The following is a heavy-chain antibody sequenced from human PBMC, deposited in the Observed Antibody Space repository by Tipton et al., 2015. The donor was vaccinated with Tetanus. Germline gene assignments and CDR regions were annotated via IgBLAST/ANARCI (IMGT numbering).Heavy chain of an antibody. D-gene: IGHD2/OR15-2a*01. J-gene: IGHJ2*01. CDR2: IWYDGSNK. Sequence: SLRLSCAASGFTFRSYGMHWVRQAPGKGLEWVALIWYDGSNKNYADSVKGRFTISRDNSKNTLYLQMNSLSAEDTVVYYCARDIAIVRARDWYFDVWGRGTLVTVSS. V-gene: IGHV3-33*01. CDR1: GFTFRSYG. CDR3: ARDIAIVRARDWYFDV.